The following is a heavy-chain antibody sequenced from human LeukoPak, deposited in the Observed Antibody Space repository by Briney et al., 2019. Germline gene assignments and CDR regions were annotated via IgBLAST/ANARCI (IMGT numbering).Heavy chain of an antibody. Sequence: GESLKISCKGSGYSFTSYWIGWVRQMPGKGLEWMGIIYPGDSDTRYSPSFQGQVTISADKSISTAYLQWSSLKASDTAMYYCARQSADGYNNAATFDIWGQGTMVTVSS. V-gene: IGHV5-51*01. J-gene: IGHJ3*02. CDR1: GYSFTSYW. CDR2: IYPGDSDT. D-gene: IGHD5-24*01. CDR3: ARQSADGYNNAATFDI.